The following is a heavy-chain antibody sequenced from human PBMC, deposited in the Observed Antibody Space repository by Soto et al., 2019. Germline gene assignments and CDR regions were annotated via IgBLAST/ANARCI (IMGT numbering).Heavy chain of an antibody. Sequence: QVHLVQSGAEVEKPGASVKVSCKASGYTFTDYGISWVRQAPGQGLQWMGWITAFNGNTKYAQQFPGRVTMSKDTSTSTAYMERRSLESDDTAVYYCARISQSDFWSGYYYFFDYWGQGTLVTVSS. CDR1: GYTFTDYG. CDR2: ITAFNGNT. J-gene: IGHJ4*02. V-gene: IGHV1-18*01. D-gene: IGHD3-3*01. CDR3: ARISQSDFWSGYYYFFDY.